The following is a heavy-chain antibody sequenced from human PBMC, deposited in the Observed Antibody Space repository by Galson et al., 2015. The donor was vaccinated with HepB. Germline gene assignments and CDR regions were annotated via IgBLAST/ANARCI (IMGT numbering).Heavy chain of an antibody. V-gene: IGHV3-64*01. CDR2: ISSNGGST. CDR3: AREVEMATIHAFDI. Sequence: SLRLSCAAPGFTFSRYAMHWVRQAPGKGLEYVSAISSNGGSTYYANSVKGRFTISRDNSKNTLYLQMGSLRAEDMAVYYCAREVEMATIHAFDIWGQGTMVTVSS. D-gene: IGHD5-24*01. CDR1: GFTFSRYA. J-gene: IGHJ3*02.